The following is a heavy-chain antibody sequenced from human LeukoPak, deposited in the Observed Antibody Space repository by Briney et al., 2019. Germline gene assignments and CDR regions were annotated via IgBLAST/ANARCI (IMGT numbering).Heavy chain of an antibody. CDR1: GYIFTDYW. Sequence: GESLKISCEASGYIFTDYWIAWVRQMPGKGLEWMGSIDLDDSTATYSPSFQGQVTISGDRSISTAYLQWRSLKPSDTAIYYCARRAYTSVDGTYHYYMDVWGKGTAVTVSS. CDR2: IDLDDSTA. J-gene: IGHJ6*03. D-gene: IGHD5-18*01. CDR3: ARRAYTSVDGTYHYYMDV. V-gene: IGHV5-51*01.